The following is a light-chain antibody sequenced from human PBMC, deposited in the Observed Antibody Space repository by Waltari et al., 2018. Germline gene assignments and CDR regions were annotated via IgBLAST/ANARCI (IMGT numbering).Light chain of an antibody. CDR3: GADHGSVNKFVPV. Sequence: QPVLAQPPSASASLGASVTLPCTLSRGSHNYKVDWYQQRPGKGRRFVMRVGPSGIVGAKGEGIPDRFSVLASGLNRYLTIKNIQEEDEGDYHCGADHGSVNKFVPVFGGGTKLTVL. CDR1: RGSHNYK. CDR2: VGPSGIVG. J-gene: IGLJ3*02. V-gene: IGLV9-49*01.